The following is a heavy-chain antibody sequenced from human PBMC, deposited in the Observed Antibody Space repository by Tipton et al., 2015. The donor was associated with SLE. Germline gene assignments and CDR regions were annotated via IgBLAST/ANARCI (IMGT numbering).Heavy chain of an antibody. CDR3: ARATHSSGWYIDL. CDR2: ISWDVSST. J-gene: IGHJ2*01. Sequence: SLRLSCAASGFTFDDYTMHWVRQAPGKGLEWVSLISWDVSSTYYADSVKGRFTISRDNSKNSLYLQMNSLRTEDTALYYCARATHSSGWYIDLWGRSTLVTVSS. V-gene: IGHV3-43*01. D-gene: IGHD6-19*01. CDR1: GFTFDDYT.